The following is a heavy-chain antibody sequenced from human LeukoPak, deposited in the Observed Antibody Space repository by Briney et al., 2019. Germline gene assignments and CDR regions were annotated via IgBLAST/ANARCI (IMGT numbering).Heavy chain of an antibody. V-gene: IGHV1-18*01. D-gene: IGHD5-12*01. J-gene: IGHJ4*02. CDR3: ARDHAGYEYDY. Sequence: SVKVSCKASGYTFTSYGITWVRQAPGQGLEWMGWISRYNGNTKYAQKLQGRVTMTTDTSTSTAYMELRSLRSDDTAVYYCARDHAGYEYDYWGQGTLVTVSS. CDR2: ISRYNGNT. CDR1: GYTFTSYG.